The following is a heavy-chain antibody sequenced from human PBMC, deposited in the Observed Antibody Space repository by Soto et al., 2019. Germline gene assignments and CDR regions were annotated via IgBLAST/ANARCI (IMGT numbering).Heavy chain of an antibody. CDR2: VYYSGST. V-gene: IGHV4-59*08. CDR3: ARKVRYCTNGVCYREFDP. D-gene: IGHD2-8*01. CDR1: GGSMSSYY. J-gene: IGHJ5*02. Sequence: SETLSLTCTVSGGSMSSYYWSWIRQPPGGGLEWIGYVYYSGSTYYNPSLKSRVTISVDTSKNQFSLKLSSVTAADTAVYYCARKVRYCTNGVCYREFDPWGQGTLVTVSS.